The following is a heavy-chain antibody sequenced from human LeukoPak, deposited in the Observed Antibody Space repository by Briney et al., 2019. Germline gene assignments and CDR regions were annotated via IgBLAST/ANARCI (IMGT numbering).Heavy chain of an antibody. Sequence: ASVKVSCKASGGTFSSYAISWVRQTPGQGLEWMGGIIPIFGKANYAQKFQGRVTITADESTSTAYMELSSLRSEDTAVYYCARVAGGRYCSSTSCYMRGWFDPWGQGTLVTVSS. CDR2: IIPIFGKA. CDR1: GGTFSSYA. V-gene: IGHV1-69*01. CDR3: ARVAGGRYCSSTSCYMRGWFDP. J-gene: IGHJ5*02. D-gene: IGHD2-2*02.